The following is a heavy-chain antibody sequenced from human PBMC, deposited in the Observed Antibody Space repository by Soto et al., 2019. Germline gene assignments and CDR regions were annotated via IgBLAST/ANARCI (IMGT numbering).Heavy chain of an antibody. CDR2: ISYDGSSK. D-gene: IGHD1-26*01. V-gene: IGHV3-30*18. J-gene: IGHJ4*02. CDR3: AKSQSGSQNFDY. CDR1: GLTFSSYG. Sequence: QVQLVESGGGVVQPGRSLRLSCAASGLTFSSYGMHWVRQAPGRGLEWVAVISYDGSSKYYADSVKGRFTISRDIPKNTLYLQMNSLRAEDTAVYYGAKSQSGSQNFDYWGQGTLVTVSS.